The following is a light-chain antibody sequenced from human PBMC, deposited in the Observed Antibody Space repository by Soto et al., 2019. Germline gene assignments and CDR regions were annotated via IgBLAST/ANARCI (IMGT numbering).Light chain of an antibody. V-gene: IGKV3-20*01. CDR1: QFVSSTY. CDR2: GAS. J-gene: IGKJ4*01. CDR3: QQYGISPFT. Sequence: EVVLTQSPGTLSLSPGARATLSCRASQFVSSTYLAWYQQRPGQAPRLLIYGASSRATGIPDRFSGGGSETDFTLTISRLESEDSEVYYCQQYGISPFTFGGGTKVEI.